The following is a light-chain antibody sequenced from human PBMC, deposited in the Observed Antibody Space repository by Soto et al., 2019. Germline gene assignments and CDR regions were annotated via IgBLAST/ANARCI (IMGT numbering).Light chain of an antibody. CDR1: LTIGDS. J-gene: IGKJ4*01. V-gene: IGKV1-39*01. CDR3: QQSYNTPLT. Sequence: DIQMTQSPSSLSASVGDRVTITCRASLTIGDSLSWFQQKAGKPPTLLIYGASALQSGVPARFSGSGSGTDFTPTISSLQPEDYATYYCQQSYNTPLTFGGGTKVDIK. CDR2: GAS.